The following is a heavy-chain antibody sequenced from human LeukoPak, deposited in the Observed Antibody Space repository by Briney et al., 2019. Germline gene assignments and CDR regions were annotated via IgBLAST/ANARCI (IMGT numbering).Heavy chain of an antibody. Sequence: GGSLRLSCAASGFTFTTYSMNWVRQAPGKGLEWVSSITSSSASMYYADSVKGRFTISRDNAQNSLFLQMNSLSAEDTAVYYCARDRGRSALDDAFDIWGQGTRVTVSS. CDR3: ARDRGRSALDDAFDI. CDR2: ITSSSASM. CDR1: GFTFTTYS. D-gene: IGHD3-10*01. V-gene: IGHV3-21*01. J-gene: IGHJ3*02.